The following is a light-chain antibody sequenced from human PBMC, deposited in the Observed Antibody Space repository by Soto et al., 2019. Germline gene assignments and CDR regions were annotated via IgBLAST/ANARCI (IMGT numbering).Light chain of an antibody. CDR2: WAS. CDR3: QQYYNTPYT. J-gene: IGKJ2*01. CDR1: QSVLYRSSNKSY. V-gene: IGKV4-1*01. Sequence: DIVMTQSPDFLAVSLGERATIACKSSQSVLYRSSNKSYLAWYQQRPGQPPRLLLNWASTRESGVPDRFLGSGSETDFTLTISSLQAGDEAIYHCQQYYNTPYTFGQGTTLEIK.